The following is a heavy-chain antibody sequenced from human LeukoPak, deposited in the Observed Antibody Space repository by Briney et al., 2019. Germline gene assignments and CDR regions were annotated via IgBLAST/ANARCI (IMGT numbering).Heavy chain of an antibody. CDR1: GGSISSYY. V-gene: IGHV4-59*01. Sequence: SETLSLTCTVSGGSISSYYWSWIRQPPGKGLEWIGYIYYSGSTNYNPSLKGRVTISVDTSKNQFSLKLSSVTAADTAVYYCARDTNDEGFDYWGQGTLVTVSS. J-gene: IGHJ4*02. D-gene: IGHD1-1*01. CDR3: ARDTNDEGFDY. CDR2: IYYSGST.